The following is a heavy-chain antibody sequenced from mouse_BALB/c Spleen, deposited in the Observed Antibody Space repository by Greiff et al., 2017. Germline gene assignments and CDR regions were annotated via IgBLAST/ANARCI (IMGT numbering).Heavy chain of an antibody. Sequence: EVQLVESGGDLVKPGGSLKLSCAASGFTFSSYGMSWVRQTPDKRLEWVATISSGGSYTYYPDSVKGRFTISRDNAKNTLYLQMSSLKSEDTAMYYCARLGDLSWMDYWGQGTSVTVSS. CDR2: ISSGGSYT. J-gene: IGHJ4*01. CDR3: ARLGDLSWMDY. V-gene: IGHV5-6*01. D-gene: IGHD2-3*01. CDR1: GFTFSSYG.